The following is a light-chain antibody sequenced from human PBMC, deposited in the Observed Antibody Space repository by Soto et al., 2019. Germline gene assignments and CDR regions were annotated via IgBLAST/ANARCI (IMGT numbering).Light chain of an antibody. V-gene: IGKV1-5*01. Sequence: DIQMTPSPSPLSASLGDRVTITCRASQSISRWLAWYQQKPGKAPKLLISDVSNLERGVPSRFSGSGSGTEFTLTISSLETDDVATYYCQQYSSYASFGQGTKVDIK. J-gene: IGKJ1*01. CDR2: DVS. CDR1: QSISRW. CDR3: QQYSSYAS.